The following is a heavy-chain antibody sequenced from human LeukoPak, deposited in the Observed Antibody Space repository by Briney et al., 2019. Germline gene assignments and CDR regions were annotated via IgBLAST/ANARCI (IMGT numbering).Heavy chain of an antibody. Sequence: PGRSLRLSCAASGFTFSSYGMHWVRQAPGKGLEWVAVIWYDGSNEYYADSVKGRFTISRDNSKNTLYLQMNSLRAEDTAVYYCAKDRGYSYGFFDYWGQGTLVTVSS. D-gene: IGHD5-18*01. CDR1: GFTFSSYG. J-gene: IGHJ4*02. CDR3: AKDRGYSYGFFDY. CDR2: IWYDGSNE. V-gene: IGHV3-33*06.